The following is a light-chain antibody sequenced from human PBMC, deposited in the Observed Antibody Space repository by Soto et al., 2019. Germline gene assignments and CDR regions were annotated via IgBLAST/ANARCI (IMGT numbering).Light chain of an antibody. Sequence: DIQMTQSLSSLSASVGDRVTITCRASPGISNYLAWYQQKPGKVPKLLIYAVSTLLSGVPSRFSGSGSGTDFTLTISSLQPEDVATYYRQKYNSAPWTFGQGTKVEIK. CDR1: PGISNY. CDR3: QKYNSAPWT. CDR2: AVS. J-gene: IGKJ1*01. V-gene: IGKV1-27*01.